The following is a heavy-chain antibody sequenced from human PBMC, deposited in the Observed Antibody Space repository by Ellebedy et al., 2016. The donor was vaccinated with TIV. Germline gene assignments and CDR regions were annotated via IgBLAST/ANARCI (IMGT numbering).Heavy chain of an antibody. CDR1: GFTFSDYY. J-gene: IGHJ4*02. CDR2: ISNSRTYT. CDR3: ARNGYEYVWGIYHHNY. D-gene: IGHD3-16*02. V-gene: IGHV3-11*06. Sequence: GGSLRLSCAASGFTFSDYYMSWIRQAPGKGLEWVSYISNSRTYTNYSDSVKGRFTISRDNAKNSLYLQMNSLRAKDTAVYYCARNGYEYVWGIYHHNYWGQGTLVTVSS.